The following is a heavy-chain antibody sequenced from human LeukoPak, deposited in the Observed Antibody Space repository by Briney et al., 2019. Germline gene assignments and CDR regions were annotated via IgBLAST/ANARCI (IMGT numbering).Heavy chain of an antibody. CDR2: INHSGSI. Sequence: SETLSLTCTVSGGSISSSSYYWGWIRQPPGKGLEWIGEINHSGSIKRNPSLKSRVTISVDTSKNQFSLKLSSVTAADTAVYYCARVTWLSAAGTEGNFDYWGQGTLVTVSS. D-gene: IGHD6-13*01. CDR3: ARVTWLSAAGTEGNFDY. CDR1: GGSISSSSYY. V-gene: IGHV4-39*07. J-gene: IGHJ4*02.